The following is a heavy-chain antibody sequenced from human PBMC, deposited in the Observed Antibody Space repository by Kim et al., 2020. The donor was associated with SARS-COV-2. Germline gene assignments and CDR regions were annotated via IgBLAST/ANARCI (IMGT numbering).Heavy chain of an antibody. Sequence: GGSLRLSCAASGFTFSSYSMNWVRQAPGKGLEWVSYISSSSSTIYYADSVKGRFTISRDNAKNSLYLQMNSLRAEDTAVYYCARDREHDYRNYYYYGMDVWGQGTTVTVSS. CDR2: ISSSSSTI. CDR1: GFTFSSYS. CDR3: ARDREHDYRNYYYYGMDV. J-gene: IGHJ6*02. V-gene: IGHV3-48*04. D-gene: IGHD4-4*01.